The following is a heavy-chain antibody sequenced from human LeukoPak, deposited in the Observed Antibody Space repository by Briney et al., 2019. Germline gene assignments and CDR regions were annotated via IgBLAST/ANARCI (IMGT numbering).Heavy chain of an antibody. Sequence: SETLSLTCTVSGGSISSYYWSWLRQPPGKGLEWIGYIYYSGSTNYNPSLKSRVTISVDTSKNQFSLKLSSVTAADTAVYYCARVDSSSSPLDPWGQGTLVTVSS. J-gene: IGHJ5*02. D-gene: IGHD6-6*01. CDR2: IYYSGST. CDR3: ARVDSSSSPLDP. V-gene: IGHV4-59*01. CDR1: GGSISSYY.